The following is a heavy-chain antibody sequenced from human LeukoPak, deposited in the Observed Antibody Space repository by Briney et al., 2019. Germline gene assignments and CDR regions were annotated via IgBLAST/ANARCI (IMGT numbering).Heavy chain of an antibody. Sequence: PSETLSLTCTVSGGSISSYYWSWIRQPPGKGLEWIGYIYYSGSTNYNPSLKSRVTISVDTSKNQFSLKLSSVTAADTAVYYCARVEGAMVRGVMFDYWGQGTLVTVSS. J-gene: IGHJ4*02. CDR2: IYYSGST. V-gene: IGHV4-59*12. CDR1: GGSISSYY. CDR3: ARVEGAMVRGVMFDY. D-gene: IGHD3-10*01.